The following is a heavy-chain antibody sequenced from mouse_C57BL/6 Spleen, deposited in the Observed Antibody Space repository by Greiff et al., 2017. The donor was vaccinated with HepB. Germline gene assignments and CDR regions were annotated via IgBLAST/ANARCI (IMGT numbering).Heavy chain of an antibody. J-gene: IGHJ1*03. CDR1: GYTFTSYW. V-gene: IGHV1-55*01. CDR2: IYPGSGST. CDR3: ARGIYYYGSYWYFDV. Sequence: QVQLQQPGAELVKPGASVKMSCKASGYTFTSYWITWVKQRPGQGLEWIGDIYPGSGSTNYNEKFKSKATLTVETSSSTAYMQLSSLTSEDSAVYYCARGIYYYGSYWYFDVWGTGTTVTVSS. D-gene: IGHD1-1*01.